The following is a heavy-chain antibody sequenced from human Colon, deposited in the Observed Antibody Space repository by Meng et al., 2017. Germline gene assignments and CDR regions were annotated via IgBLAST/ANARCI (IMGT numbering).Heavy chain of an antibody. CDR2: IYQSGST. D-gene: IGHD4-23*01. Sequence: GVRARTCGVAGGGVSSSSWGGWGRRSPGGGLEWSGEIYQSGSTNYSPSLKSRVTISLDKSKNQFSLKVSYMTAADTAVYFCARVPTTVDPFESWGQGTLVTVSS. J-gene: IGHJ4*02. CDR3: ARVPTTVDPFES. CDR1: GGGVSSSSW. V-gene: IGHV4-4*01.